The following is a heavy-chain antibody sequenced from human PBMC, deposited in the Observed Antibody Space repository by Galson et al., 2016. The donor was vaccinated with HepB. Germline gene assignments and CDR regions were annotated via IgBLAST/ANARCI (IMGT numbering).Heavy chain of an antibody. V-gene: IGHV1-46*01. CDR1: GYSFTSYY. J-gene: IGHJ4*02. Sequence: SVKVSCRASGYSFTSYYFHWVRQAPGQGLEWMGIVNPGGGTTSFAQRFQGRVTMARDTSTKTVYMVLSSLRSDDSAVYYCARGNSYDNSDRLDYWGQGALVTVSS. CDR3: ARGNSYDNSDRLDY. CDR2: VNPGGGTT. D-gene: IGHD3-22*01.